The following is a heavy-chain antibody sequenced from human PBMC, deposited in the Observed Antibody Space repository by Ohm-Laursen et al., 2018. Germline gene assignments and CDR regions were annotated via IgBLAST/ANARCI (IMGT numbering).Heavy chain of an antibody. CDR3: ARGRRSWYYFDY. D-gene: IGHD6-13*01. V-gene: IGHV1-2*02. J-gene: IGHJ4*02. Sequence: ASSVKVSCKASGYTFTGYSIHWVRQAPGQGLEWMGWINPNSGGTNYAQKFQGRVTMTRDTSISTAYMELSRLRSDDTAVYYCARGRRSWYYFDYWGQGTLVTVSS. CDR2: INPNSGGT. CDR1: GYTFTGYS.